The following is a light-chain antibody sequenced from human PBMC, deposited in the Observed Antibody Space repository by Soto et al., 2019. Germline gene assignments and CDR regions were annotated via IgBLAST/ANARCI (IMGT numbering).Light chain of an antibody. V-gene: IGKV3-15*01. CDR3: QQYNNWPRVT. CDR1: QSVSSN. J-gene: IGKJ3*01. Sequence: EIVMTQSPATLSVSPGERATLSCRASQSVSSNLAWYQQKPGQAPRLLIYGASTRATGIPARFSGSGSGTEFTLTISSLQSEDFAAYYCQQYNNWPRVTFGPGTKVDIK. CDR2: GAS.